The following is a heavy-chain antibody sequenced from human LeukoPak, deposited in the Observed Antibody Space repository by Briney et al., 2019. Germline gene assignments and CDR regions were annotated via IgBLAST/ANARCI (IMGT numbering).Heavy chain of an antibody. CDR1: GFMLSTYG. J-gene: IGHJ4*02. CDR2: IRYDGSNK. D-gene: IGHD3-22*01. CDR3: AKDRVLWYDSSGYYSPDF. Sequence: GGSLRLSCAASGFMLSTYGMHWVRQAPGKGLEWVAFIRYDGSNKFYADSVKGLFTISRDTSKNTVYLQMNSLRPEDTALYYCAKDRVLWYDSSGYYSPDFWGQGTLVTVSS. V-gene: IGHV3-30*02.